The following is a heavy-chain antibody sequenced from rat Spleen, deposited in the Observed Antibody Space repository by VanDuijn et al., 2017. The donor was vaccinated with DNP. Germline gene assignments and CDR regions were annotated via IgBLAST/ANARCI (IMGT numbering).Heavy chain of an antibody. D-gene: IGHD1-2*01. Sequence: QVQLKESGPGLVQPSQTLSLTCTVSGFSLTSYNVHWFRQPPGKGPEWLGVMWTGGGTAYNSLLKSRLSISRDTSKSQVFLKMNSLQTEDTATYYCARYSTSFVMDAWGQGTSVTVSS. CDR3: ARYSTSFVMDA. V-gene: IGHV2-30*01. CDR2: MWTGGGT. CDR1: GFSLTSYN. J-gene: IGHJ4*01.